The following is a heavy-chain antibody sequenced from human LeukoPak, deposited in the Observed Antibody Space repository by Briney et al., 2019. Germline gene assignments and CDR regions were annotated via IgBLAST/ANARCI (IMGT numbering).Heavy chain of an antibody. CDR1: GDSISNSY. CDR3: ARVGRGDYVWGSYSFDY. V-gene: IGHV4-59*01. D-gene: IGHD3-16*01. Sequence: PSGTLSLTCTVSGDSISNSYWSWIRQPPGKGLEWIGYISYTGSTNYNPSLKSRVTISVDTSKNQFSLKLSSVTAADTAVYYCARVGRGDYVWGSYSFDYWGQGTLVTVSS. CDR2: ISYTGST. J-gene: IGHJ4*02.